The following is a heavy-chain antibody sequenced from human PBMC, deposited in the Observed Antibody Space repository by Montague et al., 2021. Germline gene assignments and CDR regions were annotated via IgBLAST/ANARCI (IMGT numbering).Heavy chain of an antibody. CDR1: GFIFSDYS. CDR3: AILWFGGNWFDH. J-gene: IGHJ5*02. Sequence: SLRLSCAASGFIFSDYSMCWVCQAPGKGLEWVAGIWSDGSNKYYAESVKGRFTISRDNSENTGHLQMSSLRAEDTAIYYCAILWFGGNWFDHWGQGTLVTVSS. CDR2: IWSDGSNK. V-gene: IGHV3-30*04. D-gene: IGHD3-10*01.